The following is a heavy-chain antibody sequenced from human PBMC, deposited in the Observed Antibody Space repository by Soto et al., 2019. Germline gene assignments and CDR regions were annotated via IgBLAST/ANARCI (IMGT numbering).Heavy chain of an antibody. CDR2: MNPNSGNT. Sequence: QVQLVQSGAEVKKPGASVKVSCKASGYTFTSYDINWVRQATGQGLEWMGWMNPNSGNTGYAQKFQGRVTMTRNTSISTAYMERSSLRSDDTAVYYCARARIAVAGPYYYYYGMDVWGQGTTVTVSS. J-gene: IGHJ6*02. CDR1: GYTFTSYD. D-gene: IGHD6-19*01. V-gene: IGHV1-8*01. CDR3: ARARIAVAGPYYYYYGMDV.